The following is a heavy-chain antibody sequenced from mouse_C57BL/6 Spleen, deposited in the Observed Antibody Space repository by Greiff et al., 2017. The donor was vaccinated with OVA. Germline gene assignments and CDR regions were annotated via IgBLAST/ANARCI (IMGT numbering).Heavy chain of an antibody. CDR2: ISSGSSTI. Sequence: EVQVVESGGGLVKPGGSLKLSCAASGFTFSDYGMHWVRQAPEKGLEWVAYISSGSSTIYYADTVKGRFTISRDNAKNTLFLQMTSLRSEDTAMYYCARMRDWGYFDVWGTGTTVTVSS. CDR3: ARMRDWGYFDV. V-gene: IGHV5-17*01. D-gene: IGHD4-1*01. CDR1: GFTFSDYG. J-gene: IGHJ1*03.